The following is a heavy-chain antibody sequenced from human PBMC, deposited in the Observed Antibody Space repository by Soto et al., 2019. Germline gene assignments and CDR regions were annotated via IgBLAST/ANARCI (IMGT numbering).Heavy chain of an antibody. J-gene: IGHJ3*02. Sequence: QVQLVQSGAEVKKPGASVKVSCKASGYTFTSYDINWVRQATGQGLEWMGWMNPNSGNTGYAQKFQGRVTMTRNTPISTAYMELRRLRSEDTAVYYCAGAPFEDYDFWCGYYAFDIWGQGTMVTVSS. CDR3: AGAPFEDYDFWCGYYAFDI. D-gene: IGHD3-3*01. V-gene: IGHV1-8*01. CDR1: GYTFTSYD. CDR2: MNPNSGNT.